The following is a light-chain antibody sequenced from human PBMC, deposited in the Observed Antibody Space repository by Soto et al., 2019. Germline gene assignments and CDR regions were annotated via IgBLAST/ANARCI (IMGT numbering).Light chain of an antibody. Sequence: DIQVTQSPASLSASVGDTVTITCRASQSISIYLNWYQQKPGKAPKFLIYTASSLQSGVPSRFSGSGSGTDFTLTISSLQPEDFATYYCQQSYRTPLTFGQGTKVEVK. CDR2: TAS. J-gene: IGKJ1*01. CDR1: QSISIY. V-gene: IGKV1-39*01. CDR3: QQSYRTPLT.